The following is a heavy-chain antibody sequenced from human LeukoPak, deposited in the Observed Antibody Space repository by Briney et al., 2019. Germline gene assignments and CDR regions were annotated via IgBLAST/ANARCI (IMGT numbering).Heavy chain of an antibody. CDR2: ISGSGDFT. J-gene: IGHJ4*02. D-gene: IGHD1-26*01. CDR3: AKDWDSGSYFADY. CDR1: GFTFSSYA. V-gene: IGHV3-23*01. Sequence: PGGSPRLSCAVSGFTFSSYAMSWVRQAPGKGLEWVSGISGSGDFTYYAHSVKGRFTISRDNSKNTLYLQMNSLGAEDTGVYYCAKDWDSGSYFADYWGQGTLVTVSS.